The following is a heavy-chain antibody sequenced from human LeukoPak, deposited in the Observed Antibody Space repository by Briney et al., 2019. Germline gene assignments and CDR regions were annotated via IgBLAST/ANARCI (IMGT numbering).Heavy chain of an antibody. V-gene: IGHV3-30*02. D-gene: IGHD2-15*01. J-gene: IGHJ4*02. CDR2: IRYDGSNK. CDR3: AKAPLCSGGSCYLYYFDY. Sequence: GGSLRLSCAASGFTFSSYGMHWVRQAPGKGLEWVAFIRYDGSNKYYADSVKGRFTISRDNSKNTLYLQMNSLRAEDTAVYYCAKAPLCSGGSCYLYYFDYWGQGTLVTVSS. CDR1: GFTFSSYG.